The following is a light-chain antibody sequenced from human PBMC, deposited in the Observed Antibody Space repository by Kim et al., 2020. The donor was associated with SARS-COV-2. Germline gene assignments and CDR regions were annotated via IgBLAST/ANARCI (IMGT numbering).Light chain of an antibody. V-gene: IGLV2-23*01. J-gene: IGLJ3*02. CDR2: EGS. Sequence: GQSMTISCTGTGSDVGGCNHVSWYQQHQGKAPKLMIYEGSKRPSGVSNRFSGSKSGNTASLTISGLQAEDEADYYCCSYAGSSTLVFGGGTQLTVL. CDR1: GSDVGGCNH. CDR3: CSYAGSSTLV.